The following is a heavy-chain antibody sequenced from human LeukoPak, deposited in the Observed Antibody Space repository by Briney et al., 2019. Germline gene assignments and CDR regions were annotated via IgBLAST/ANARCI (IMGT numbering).Heavy chain of an antibody. CDR2: INAGNGNT. CDR3: AREPIVGATPFDY. Sequence: ASVKVSCKASGYTFTSYAMHWVRQAPGQRLEWMGWINAGNGNTKYSQKLQGRVTMTTDTSTSTAYMELRSLRSDDTAVYYCAREPIVGATPFDYWGQGTLVTVSS. V-gene: IGHV1-3*01. J-gene: IGHJ4*02. D-gene: IGHD1-26*01. CDR1: GYTFTSYA.